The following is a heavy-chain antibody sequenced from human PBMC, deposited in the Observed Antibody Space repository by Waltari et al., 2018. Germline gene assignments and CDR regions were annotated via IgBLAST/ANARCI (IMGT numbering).Heavy chain of an antibody. V-gene: IGHV4-38-2*01. CDR2: IYHSGST. Sequence: QVQLQESGPGLVKPSETLSLTCAVSGYSISRGYYWGWIRQPPGKGLEWIGSIYHSGSTYYNPSLKSRVTISVDTSKNQFSLKLSSVTAADTAVYYCARSSYGIAARPNWFDPWGQGTLVTVSS. CDR1: GYSISRGYY. J-gene: IGHJ5*02. CDR3: ARSSYGIAARPNWFDP. D-gene: IGHD6-6*01.